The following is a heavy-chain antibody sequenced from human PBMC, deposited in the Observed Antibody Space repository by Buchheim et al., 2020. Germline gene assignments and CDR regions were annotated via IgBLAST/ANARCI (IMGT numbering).Heavy chain of an antibody. Sequence: EVQLLESGGGLVQPGGSLRLSCAASGISLSSYAMSWVRQAPGKGLEWVANIKQDGSEKYYVDSVKGRFTISRDNAKNSLYLQMNSLRAEDTAVYYCARENTLGYSYVWGQGTL. V-gene: IGHV3-7*01. CDR1: GISLSSYA. CDR3: ARENTLGYSYV. J-gene: IGHJ4*02. D-gene: IGHD5-18*01. CDR2: IKQDGSEK.